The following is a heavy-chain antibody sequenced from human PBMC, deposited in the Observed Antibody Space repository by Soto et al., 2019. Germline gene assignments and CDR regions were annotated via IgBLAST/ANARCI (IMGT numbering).Heavy chain of an antibody. Sequence: EVQLVESGGGLVQPGRSLRLSCAASGFTFDDYAMHWVRQAPGKGLEWASGISWNSGSIGYADSVKGRFTISRDNAKNSLYLQLNSLRAEDTGLYYCAKGRYSSGWVRRGYYYYYGMDVWGQGTTVTVSS. J-gene: IGHJ6*02. CDR3: AKGRYSSGWVRRGYYYYYGMDV. CDR1: GFTFDDYA. CDR2: ISWNSGSI. V-gene: IGHV3-9*01. D-gene: IGHD6-19*01.